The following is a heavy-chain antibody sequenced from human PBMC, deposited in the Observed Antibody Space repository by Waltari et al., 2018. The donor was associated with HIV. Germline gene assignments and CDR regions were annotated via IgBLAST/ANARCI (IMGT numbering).Heavy chain of an antibody. CDR1: GFVFSSSG. J-gene: IGHJ6*02. CDR2: GGVAREYR. V-gene: IGHV1-58*02. D-gene: IGHD3-16*02. Sequence: QMLLLQSGPQVKKPGTSVTVSCQASGFVFSSSGIHWLRQCRGQRLECRVYGGVAREYRNVAQGVSERDSLSVEKATETVNLELSSLRSDDTAVYYCAADVKLRYSGENLPYPFFFAFDIWGPGTTV. CDR3: AADVKLRYSGENLPYPFFFAFDI.